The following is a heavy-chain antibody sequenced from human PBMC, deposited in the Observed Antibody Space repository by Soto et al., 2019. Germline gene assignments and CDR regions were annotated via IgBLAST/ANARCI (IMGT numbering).Heavy chain of an antibody. CDR2: IYYSGST. CDR1: GDSITSGGYH. CDR3: ARGGAARPLGY. V-gene: IGHV4-61*08. J-gene: IGHJ4*02. D-gene: IGHD6-6*01. Sequence: PSETLSLTCTVSGDSITSGGYHWSWIRQPPGKGLEWIGYIYYSGSTNYNPSLKSRVTISVDTSKNQFSLKLSSVTAADTAVYYCARGGAARPLGYWGQGTLVTVSS.